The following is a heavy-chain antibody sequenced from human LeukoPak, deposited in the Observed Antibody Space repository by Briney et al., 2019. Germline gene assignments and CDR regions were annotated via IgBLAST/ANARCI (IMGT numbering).Heavy chain of an antibody. J-gene: IGHJ6*04. V-gene: IGHV3-48*04. Sequence: GGSLRLSCAASGFTFSSYSMNWVRQAPGKGLEWVSHISSSSSTIYYADSVKGRLTISRDNAKNSLYLQMNSLRAEDTAVYYCAELGITMIGGVWGKGTTVTISS. D-gene: IGHD3-10*02. CDR3: AELGITMIGGV. CDR1: GFTFSSYS. CDR2: ISSSSSTI.